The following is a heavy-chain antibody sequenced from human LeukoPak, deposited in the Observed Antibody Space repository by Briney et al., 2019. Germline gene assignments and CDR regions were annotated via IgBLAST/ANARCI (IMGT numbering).Heavy chain of an antibody. J-gene: IGHJ4*02. Sequence: SETLSLTCTVSGGSISSGGYYWSWLRQHPGKGLEWIGYIYYSGSTYYNPSLKSRVTISVDTSKNQFSLKLSSVTAADTAVYYCARASPDYGDYPFDYWGQGTLVTVSS. CDR1: GGSISSGGYY. V-gene: IGHV4-31*03. CDR3: ARASPDYGDYPFDY. CDR2: IYYSGST. D-gene: IGHD4-17*01.